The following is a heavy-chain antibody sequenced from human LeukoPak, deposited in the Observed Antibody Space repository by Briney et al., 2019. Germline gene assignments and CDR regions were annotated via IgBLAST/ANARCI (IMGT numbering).Heavy chain of an antibody. CDR2: IWYDGSNK. V-gene: IGHV3-30*02. CDR3: AKVGPMNYGYFDY. J-gene: IGHJ4*02. D-gene: IGHD1-7*01. Sequence: GGSLRLSCAASGFTFSSYGMLWVRQAPGKGLEWVAVIWYDGSNKHYADSVKGRFTISRDNSKNTLYLQMNSLRAEDTALYYCAKVGPMNYGYFDYWGQGTLVTVSS. CDR1: GFTFSSYG.